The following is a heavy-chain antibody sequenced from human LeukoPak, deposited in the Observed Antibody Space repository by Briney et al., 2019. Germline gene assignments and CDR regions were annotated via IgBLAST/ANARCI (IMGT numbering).Heavy chain of an antibody. D-gene: IGHD6-13*01. CDR1: GGSISSSSYY. CDR2: IYYSGST. V-gene: IGHV4-39*01. CDR3: SRQQLIDWYFDL. Sequence: SETLSLTCTVSGGSISSSSYYWGWIRQPPGKGLEWIGSIYYSGSTYYNPSLKSRVTISVDTSKNQFSLKLSSVTAADTAVYYCSRQQLIDWYFDLWGRGTLVTVSS. J-gene: IGHJ2*01.